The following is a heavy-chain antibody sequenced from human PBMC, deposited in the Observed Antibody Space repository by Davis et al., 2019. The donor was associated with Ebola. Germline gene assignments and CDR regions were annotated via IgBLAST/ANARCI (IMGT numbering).Heavy chain of an antibody. V-gene: IGHV3-48*03. CDR1: GFTFYRYE. J-gene: IGHJ4*02. D-gene: IGHD1-1*01. CDR2: ISGSATST. Sequence: GESLKISCAASGFTFYRYEMNWVRQAPGKGLEWVSYISGSATSTFYADSVKGRFTISRDDAKKSLFLQMTSLRVEDTAVYYCARPDRSITTTPGFWGQGTLVTVSS. CDR3: ARPDRSITTTPGF.